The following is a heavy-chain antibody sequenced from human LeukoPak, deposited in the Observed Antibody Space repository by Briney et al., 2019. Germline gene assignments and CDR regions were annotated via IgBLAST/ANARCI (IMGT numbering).Heavy chain of an antibody. V-gene: IGHV3-74*01. CDR2: IASDGSST. CDR1: GFTFSSYW. Sequence: GGSLRLSCAASGFTFSSYWMNWVRQAPGKGLVWVSRIASDGSSTTYADSVKGRFSISRDNAKNTLYLQMNSLRAEDTAVYYCARGQNVPAWGQGTLVTVSS. J-gene: IGHJ4*02. D-gene: IGHD1-1*01. CDR3: ARGQNVPA.